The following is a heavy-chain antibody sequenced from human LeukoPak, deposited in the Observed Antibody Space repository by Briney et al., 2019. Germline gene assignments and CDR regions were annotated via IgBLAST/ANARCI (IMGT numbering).Heavy chain of an antibody. J-gene: IGHJ3*02. V-gene: IGHV1-69*04. CDR3: AREQQLAIPFDAFDI. CDR1: GGTFSSYA. CDR2: IIPILGIA. D-gene: IGHD6-13*01. Sequence: GASVKVSCKASGGTFSSYAISWVRQAPGQGLEWMGRIIPILGIANYAQKFQGRVTITADKSTSTAYMELSSLRSEDTAVYYCAREQQLAIPFDAFDIWGQGTMVTVSS.